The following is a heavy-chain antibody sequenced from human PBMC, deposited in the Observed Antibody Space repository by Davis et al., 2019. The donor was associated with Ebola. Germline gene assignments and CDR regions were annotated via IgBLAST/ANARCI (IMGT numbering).Heavy chain of an antibody. D-gene: IGHD3-10*01. CDR1: GGSFSGYY. CDR2: INHSGST. V-gene: IGHV4-34*01. J-gene: IGHJ6*02. CDR3: ARDQAQVRGVIRYYGMDV. Sequence: MPSETLSLTCAVYGGSFSGYYWSWICQPPGKGLEWIGEINHSGSTNYNPSLKSRVTISVDTSKNQFSLKLSSVTAADTAVYYCARDQAQVRGVIRYYGMDVWGQGTTVTVSS.